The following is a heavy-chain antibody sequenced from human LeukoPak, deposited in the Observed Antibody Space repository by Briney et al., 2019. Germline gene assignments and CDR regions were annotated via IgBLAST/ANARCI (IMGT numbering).Heavy chain of an antibody. CDR2: LNWNGGST. CDR3: ARGATGTTFDY. CDR1: GFKFDDYG. Sequence: PGGSLRLSCAASGFKFDDYGMSWVRQAPGQGLEWVSGLNWNGGSTGYADSVKGRFTISRDNAKNSLYLQMNSRRTEDTALYYCARGATGTTFDYWGQGTLVTVSS. D-gene: IGHD1-1*01. V-gene: IGHV3-20*04. J-gene: IGHJ4*02.